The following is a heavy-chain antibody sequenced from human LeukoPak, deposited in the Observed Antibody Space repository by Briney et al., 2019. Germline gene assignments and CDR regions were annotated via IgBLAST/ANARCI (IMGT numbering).Heavy chain of an antibody. CDR1: GFTFSSYA. D-gene: IGHD2-2*01. V-gene: IGHV3-23*01. CDR3: AKDRTPATRGLDY. J-gene: IGHJ4*02. Sequence: QSGGSLRLSCAASGFTFSSYAMSWVRQAPGKGLEWVSAISGSGGTTYYADSVKGRFTISRDNSKNTLYLQMNSLRAEDTAVYFCAKDRTPATRGLDYWGQGTLVTVSS. CDR2: ISGSGGTT.